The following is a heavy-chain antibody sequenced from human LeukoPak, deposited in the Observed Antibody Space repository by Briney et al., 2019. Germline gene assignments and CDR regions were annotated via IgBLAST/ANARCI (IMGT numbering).Heavy chain of an antibody. Sequence: GGSLRLSCAASGFTFSSYSMNWVRQAPGKGLEWVSSISSSSSYIYYADSVEGRFTISRDNAKNSLYLQMNSLRAEDTAVYYCARDLIVGATTESYDYWGQGTLVTVSS. CDR3: ARDLIVGATTESYDY. CDR1: GFTFSSYS. D-gene: IGHD1-26*01. J-gene: IGHJ4*02. CDR2: ISSSSSYI. V-gene: IGHV3-21*01.